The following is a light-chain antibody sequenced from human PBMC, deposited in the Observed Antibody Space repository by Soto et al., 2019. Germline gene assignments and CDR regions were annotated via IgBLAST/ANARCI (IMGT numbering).Light chain of an antibody. J-gene: IGLJ2*01. Sequence: QSALTQPASVSGSPGQSITISCTGTSSDVGNYNLVSWYQQHTGKAPKVMMYEGNKRPSGVSNRFSGSKSGNTASLTISGLHAEDEADYYCCSFAGSASWVFGGGTKLTVL. CDR1: SSDVGNYNL. CDR2: EGN. V-gene: IGLV2-23*01. CDR3: CSFAGSASWV.